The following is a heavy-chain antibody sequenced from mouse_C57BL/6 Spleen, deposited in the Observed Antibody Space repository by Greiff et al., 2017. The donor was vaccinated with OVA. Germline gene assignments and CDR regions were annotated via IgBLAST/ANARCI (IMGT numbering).Heavy chain of an antibody. CDR3: ARGSYGNYVLDY. Sequence: DVQLVESGGGLVKPGGSLKLSCAASGFTFSSYAMSWVRQTPEKRLEWVATISDGGSYTYYPDNVKGRFTISRDNAKNNLYLQMSHLKSEDTAMYYCARGSYGNYVLDYWGQGTSVTVSS. J-gene: IGHJ4*01. V-gene: IGHV5-4*01. CDR1: GFTFSSYA. CDR2: ISDGGSYT. D-gene: IGHD2-1*01.